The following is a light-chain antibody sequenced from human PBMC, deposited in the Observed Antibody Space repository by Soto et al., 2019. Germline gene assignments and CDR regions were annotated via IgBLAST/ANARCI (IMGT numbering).Light chain of an antibody. Sequence: IVMTQSPAILSASPGERATLTCRAGQTIYNNVAWYQQRPGQAPRLLISGASNRATGIPDRFSGSGSATDFSLIISSLEPDDFALYFCQQYGTSPMTFGQGTRLEIK. V-gene: IGKV3D-15*01. CDR2: GAS. CDR1: QTIYNN. J-gene: IGKJ5*01. CDR3: QQYGTSPMT.